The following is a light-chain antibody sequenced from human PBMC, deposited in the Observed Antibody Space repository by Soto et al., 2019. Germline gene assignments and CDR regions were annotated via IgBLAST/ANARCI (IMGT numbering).Light chain of an antibody. V-gene: IGKV3-11*01. J-gene: IGKJ1*01. CDR3: QQRSNWRRT. CDR2: GAS. CDR1: QSVGSN. Sequence: EIVMTQSPATLSVSPGERATLSCRASQSVGSNLAWYQQIPGQTPRLLIYGASNRATGIPARFSGSGSGTDFTLTISSLEPEDFAVYYCQQRSNWRRTFGQGTKVDIK.